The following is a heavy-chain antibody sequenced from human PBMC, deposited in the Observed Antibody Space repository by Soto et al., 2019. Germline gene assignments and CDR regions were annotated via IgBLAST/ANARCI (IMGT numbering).Heavy chain of an antibody. D-gene: IGHD3-22*01. J-gene: IGHJ4*02. Sequence: EVQLLESGGDLVQPGGSLRLSCAASGFTFSSYAMSWVRQAPGKGLEWVGRIKSKTDGGTTDYAAPVKGRFTISRDDSKNTLYLQMNSLKTEDTAVYYCNVDPRYYDSSGYYPYYFDYWGQGTLVTVSS. V-gene: IGHV3-15*01. CDR2: IKSKTDGGTT. CDR1: GFTFSSYA. CDR3: NVDPRYYDSSGYYPYYFDY.